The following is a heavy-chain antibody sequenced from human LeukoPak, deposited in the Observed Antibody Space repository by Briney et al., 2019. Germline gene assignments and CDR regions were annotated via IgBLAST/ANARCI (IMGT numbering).Heavy chain of an antibody. CDR2: IYTSGST. J-gene: IGHJ6*03. CDR3: ARTNYYYYMDV. CDR1: GGSISSYY. V-gene: IGHV4-4*09. Sequence: SETLSLTCTVSGGSISSYYWTWIRQPPGKGLEWIGHIYTSGSTNYNPPLKSRVTISIDMSKNQFSLKLSSVTAADTAVYYCARTNYYYYMDVWGKGTTVTVSS.